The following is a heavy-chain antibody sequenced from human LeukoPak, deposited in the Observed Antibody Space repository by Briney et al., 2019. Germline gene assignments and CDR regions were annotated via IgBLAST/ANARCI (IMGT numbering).Heavy chain of an antibody. V-gene: IGHV3-7*01. Sequence: LSGRSLRLSCAASGFRLSDDWMCWVRQAPGKGLQWVANINQDGSKKYYADSLQGRFTISRDNAKNSLYLQMSSLRAEDTAVYYCARDHAYRADYWGQGTLVALSS. D-gene: IGHD2-2*01. CDR3: ARDHAYRADY. CDR1: GFRLSDDW. J-gene: IGHJ4*02. CDR2: INQDGSKK.